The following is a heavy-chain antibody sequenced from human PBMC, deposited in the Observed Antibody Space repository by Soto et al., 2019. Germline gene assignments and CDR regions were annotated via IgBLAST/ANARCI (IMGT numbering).Heavy chain of an antibody. J-gene: IGHJ4*02. CDR2: IYYSGST. CDR1: GGSISSYY. D-gene: IGHD3-9*01. V-gene: IGHV4-59*01. Sequence: SETLSLTCTVSGGSISSYYWSWIRQPPGKGLEWIGYIYYSGSTNYNPSLKSRVTISVDTSKNQFSLKLSSVTAADTAVYYCARSDIFPNFDYWGQGTLVTISS. CDR3: ARSDIFPNFDY.